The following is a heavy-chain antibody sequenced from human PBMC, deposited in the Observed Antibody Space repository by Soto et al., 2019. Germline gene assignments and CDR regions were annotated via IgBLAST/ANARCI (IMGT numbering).Heavy chain of an antibody. CDR1: GGTFSSYA. D-gene: IGHD1-26*01. CDR2: IIPIFGTA. V-gene: IGHV1-69*06. Sequence: AAVKVSCKACGGTFSSYAISWVRQAPGQGLEWMGGIIPIFGTANYAQKFQGRVTITADKSTSTAYMELSSLRSEDTAVYYCARGSGMGAPDGSFDIWGQGTMVTVSS. J-gene: IGHJ3*02. CDR3: ARGSGMGAPDGSFDI.